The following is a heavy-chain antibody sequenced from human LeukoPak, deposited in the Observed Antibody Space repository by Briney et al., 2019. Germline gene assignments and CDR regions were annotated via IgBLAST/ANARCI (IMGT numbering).Heavy chain of an antibody. Sequence: SETLSLTCTVSGGSISSGSYYWSWIRQPAGKGLEWIGRIYTSGSTNYNPSLKSRVTISVDTSKNQFSLKLSSVTAADTAVYYCARGTHSSSWYHISSFDYWGQGTLVTVSS. V-gene: IGHV4-61*02. CDR3: ARGTHSSSWYHISSFDY. CDR2: IYTSGST. D-gene: IGHD6-13*01. J-gene: IGHJ4*02. CDR1: GGSISSGSYY.